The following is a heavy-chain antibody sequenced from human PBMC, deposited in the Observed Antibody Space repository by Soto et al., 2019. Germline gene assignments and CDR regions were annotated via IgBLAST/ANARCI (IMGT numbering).Heavy chain of an antibody. D-gene: IGHD3-10*01. V-gene: IGHV3-33*01. CDR1: GFTFSSYG. CDR2: IWYDGSNK. J-gene: IGHJ4*02. CDR3: ARDSAPPAAFDY. Sequence: QVQLVESGGGVVRPGRSLRLSCAASGFTFSSYGMHWVRQAPGKGLEWVAVIWYDGSNKYYADSVKGRFTISRDNSKNTLYLQMNSLRAEDTAVYYCARDSAPPAAFDYWGQGTLVTVSS.